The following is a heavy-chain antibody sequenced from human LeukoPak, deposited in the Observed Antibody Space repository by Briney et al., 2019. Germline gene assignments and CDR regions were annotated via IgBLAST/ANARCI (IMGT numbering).Heavy chain of an antibody. V-gene: IGHV3-53*01. J-gene: IGHJ3*02. CDR1: GFTVSSNY. CDR3: ARNWGMGTFDI. CDR2: IYSGGST. Sequence: GGSLPLSCAASGFTVSSNYMSWVRQAPEKGLEWVSVIYSGGSTYYADSVKGRFTISRDNSKNTLYLQMSSLRADDTAVYYCARNWGMGTFDIWGQGTMVTVSS. D-gene: IGHD7-27*01.